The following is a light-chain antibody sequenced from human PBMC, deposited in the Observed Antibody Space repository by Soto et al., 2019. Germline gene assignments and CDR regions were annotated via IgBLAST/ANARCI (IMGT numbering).Light chain of an antibody. CDR3: QQYGSSPPYT. CDR1: QSVSSNY. V-gene: IGKV3-20*01. Sequence: EIVLTQSPGTLSLSPGERATLSCRASQSVSSNYLAWYQQKPGQAPRLVIYGASNRATGIPDRFSGSGSGTDFTLTINRLEPEDFAVYYCQQYGSSPPYTFGQVTKLDIK. J-gene: IGKJ2*01. CDR2: GAS.